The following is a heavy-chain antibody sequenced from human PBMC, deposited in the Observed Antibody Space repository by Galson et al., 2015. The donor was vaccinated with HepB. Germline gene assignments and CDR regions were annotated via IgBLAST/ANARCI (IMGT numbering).Heavy chain of an antibody. CDR1: GGSISSSGYY. D-gene: IGHD4-17*01. J-gene: IGHJ4*02. CDR3: AGLAVIGYGDSV. Sequence: ETLSLTCTVSGGSISSSGYYWGWIRQPPGKGLEWIGSIYYSGSTYYNTSLKSRVTIFIDTSKTQFSLKLTSMTAADTAVYYCAGLAVIGYGDSVWGQGTLVTVSS. CDR2: IYYSGST. V-gene: IGHV4-39*01.